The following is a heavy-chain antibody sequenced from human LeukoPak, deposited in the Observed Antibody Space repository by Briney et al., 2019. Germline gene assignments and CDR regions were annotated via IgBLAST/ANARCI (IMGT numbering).Heavy chain of an antibody. CDR3: ARGVGYTHTYFDD. J-gene: IGHJ4*02. CDR1: GGSINSYY. Sequence: PSETLSLTCTVSGGSINSYYWSWIRQPAGKGLEWIGRIYTSGSTNYNPSLKSRVTMSVDMSKNQFSLKLTPVTAADTAIYYCARGVGYTHTYFDDWSQGTLVTVSS. CDR2: IYTSGST. D-gene: IGHD2-2*02. V-gene: IGHV4-4*07.